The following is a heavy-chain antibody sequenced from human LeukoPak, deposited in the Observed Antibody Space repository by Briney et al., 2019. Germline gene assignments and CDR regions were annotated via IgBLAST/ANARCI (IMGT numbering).Heavy chain of an antibody. CDR1: GFTFSSYS. CDR3: ARGNSPSSYYDFWSGPSDRFDP. V-gene: IGHV3-21*01. Sequence: GGSLRLSCAASGFTFSSYSMNWVRQAPGKGLEWVSSISSSSSYIYYADSVKGRFTISRDNAKNSLYLQMNSLRAEDTAVYYCARGNSPSSYYDFWSGPSDRFDPWGQGTLVTVSS. CDR2: ISSSSSYI. J-gene: IGHJ5*02. D-gene: IGHD3-3*01.